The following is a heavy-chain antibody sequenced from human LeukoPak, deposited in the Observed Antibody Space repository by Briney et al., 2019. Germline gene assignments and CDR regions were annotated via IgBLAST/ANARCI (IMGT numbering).Heavy chain of an antibody. D-gene: IGHD2-21*02. V-gene: IGHV3-21*01. CDR3: ARDYFYCGGDCFVDY. Sequence: PGGSLRLSCVASGFTFGDYGMNWVRQAPGKGLQWVSSISGGGRSIFYADSVRGRFTISRDNAKKSLYLQMDSLRAEDTAAYYCARDYFYCGGDCFVDYWGQGTLVTVSS. J-gene: IGHJ4*02. CDR1: GFTFGDYG. CDR2: ISGGGRSI.